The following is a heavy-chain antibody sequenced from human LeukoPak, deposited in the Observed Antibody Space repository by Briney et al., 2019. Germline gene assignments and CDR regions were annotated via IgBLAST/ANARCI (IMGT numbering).Heavy chain of an antibody. CDR3: XXXXXXXXXXXFDI. J-gene: IGHJ3*02. CDR2: ISGSGXST. CDR1: GFTFSTYA. Sequence: GSLRLSCAASGFTFSTYAMSWVRQAPGKGLEWVSAISGSGXSTYXXXXXKGRFTISRDNSKNTLYLQMNSLRAEDTAVYSXXXXXXXXXXXXFDIWGQGTMXTVSS. V-gene: IGHV3-23*01.